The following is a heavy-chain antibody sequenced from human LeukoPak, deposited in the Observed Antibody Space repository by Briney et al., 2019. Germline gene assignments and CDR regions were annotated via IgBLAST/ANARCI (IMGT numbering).Heavy chain of an antibody. CDR3: ARVKRGYSYGPFDY. Sequence: ASVKVSCKASGGTFSSYAISWVRQAPGQGLEWMGGIIPIFGTANYALRFQGRVTITADESTSTAYMELSSLRSEDTAVYYCARVKRGYSYGPFDYWGQGTLVTVSS. V-gene: IGHV1-69*13. D-gene: IGHD5-18*01. J-gene: IGHJ4*02. CDR2: IIPIFGTA. CDR1: GGTFSSYA.